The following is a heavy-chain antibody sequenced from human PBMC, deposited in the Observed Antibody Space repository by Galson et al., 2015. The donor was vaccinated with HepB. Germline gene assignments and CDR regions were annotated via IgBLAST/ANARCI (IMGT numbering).Heavy chain of an antibody. CDR1: GFTLSSYG. CDR3: ATTTVTTFDY. J-gene: IGHJ4*02. Sequence: SLRLSCAASGFTLSSYGMHWVRQAPGKGLEWVAVISYDGSNKYYADSVKGRFTISRDNSKNTLYLQMNSLRAEDTAVYYCATTTVTTFDYWGQGTLVTVSS. V-gene: IGHV3-30*03. D-gene: IGHD4-17*01. CDR2: ISYDGSNK.